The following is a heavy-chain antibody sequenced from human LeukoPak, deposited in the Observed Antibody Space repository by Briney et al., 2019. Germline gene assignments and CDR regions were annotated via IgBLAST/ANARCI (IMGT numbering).Heavy chain of an antibody. CDR3: AREQDFQH. V-gene: IGHV3-48*03. Sequence: GGSLRLSCAASGFTFSIYEMNWVRQAPGKGLEWVSYISSSGSTMHYADSVKGRFTISRDNAKNSLYLHMNSLRAEDMAVYYCAREQDFQHWGQGTLVTVSS. J-gene: IGHJ1*01. CDR2: ISSSGSTM. CDR1: GFTFSIYE.